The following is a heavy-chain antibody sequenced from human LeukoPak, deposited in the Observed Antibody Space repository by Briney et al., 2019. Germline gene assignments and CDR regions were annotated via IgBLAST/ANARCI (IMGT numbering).Heavy chain of an antibody. Sequence: ASVKVSCKASGYTFTSYYMHWVRQAPGQGLEWMGLINPSGGSTSYAQKFQGRVTMTRDTSTSTVYMELSSLRSEDTAVYYCARDGYCSGGSCYLGYWGQGTLVTVSS. CDR3: ARDGYCSGGSCYLGY. CDR2: INPSGGST. J-gene: IGHJ4*02. D-gene: IGHD2-15*01. V-gene: IGHV1-46*01. CDR1: GYTFTSYY.